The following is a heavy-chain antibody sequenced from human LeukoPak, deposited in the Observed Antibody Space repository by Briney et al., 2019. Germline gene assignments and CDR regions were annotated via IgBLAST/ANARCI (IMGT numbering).Heavy chain of an antibody. D-gene: IGHD6-13*01. Sequence: SVKVSCKASGGTFSSYAISWVRQAPGQGLEWMGRIIPILGIANYAQKFQGRVTVTADKSTSTAYMELSSLRSEDTAVYYCARDAGYSSSWTAYYFDYWGQGALVTVSS. J-gene: IGHJ4*02. CDR2: IIPILGIA. V-gene: IGHV1-69*04. CDR3: ARDAGYSSSWTAYYFDY. CDR1: GGTFSSYA.